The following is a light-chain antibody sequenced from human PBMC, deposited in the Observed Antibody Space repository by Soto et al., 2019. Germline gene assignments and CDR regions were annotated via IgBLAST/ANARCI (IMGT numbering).Light chain of an antibody. CDR1: QSVGKY. CDR2: DAS. J-gene: IGKJ4*01. Sequence: EVMLTQSPATLSLSPGQRATLSCRASQSVGKYLAWYQQKPGQPPRLLIYDASNRATGIPARFSGSGSGTDFTLTISSLEPEDFAVYYCQQRSYWPPLTFGGGTKVDMK. CDR3: QQRSYWPPLT. V-gene: IGKV3-11*01.